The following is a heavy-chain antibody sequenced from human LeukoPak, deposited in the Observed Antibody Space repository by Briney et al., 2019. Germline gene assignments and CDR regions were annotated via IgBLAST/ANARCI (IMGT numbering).Heavy chain of an antibody. J-gene: IGHJ4*02. D-gene: IGHD3-3*01. V-gene: IGHV4-59*01. CDR3: ARYMRASGTYDFDY. CDR1: GGSISSYY. CDR2: IYYTGTT. Sequence: SETLSLTCTVSGGSISSYYWSWIRQPPGKGLEWIGYIYYTGTTNYNPSFQSRVTITVDTSNNQFSLNLRSVTAADTAIYYCARYMRASGTYDFDYWGQGTLVTISS.